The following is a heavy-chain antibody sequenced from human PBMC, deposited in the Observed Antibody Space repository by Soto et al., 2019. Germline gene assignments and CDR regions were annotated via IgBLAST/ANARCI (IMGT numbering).Heavy chain of an antibody. V-gene: IGHV3-7*01. J-gene: IGHJ3*02. Sequence: GGSLRLSCGASWGNCGDHWGRWVRQAPGKGLEWVANIKQDGSEKYYVDSVKGRFTISRDNAKNSLYLQMNSLRAEDTAVYYCASLVLRYFDQPSAFAIWGQGTXVTVSS. CDR3: ASLVLRYFDQPSAFAI. D-gene: IGHD3-9*01. CDR2: IKQDGSEK. CDR1: WGNCGDHW.